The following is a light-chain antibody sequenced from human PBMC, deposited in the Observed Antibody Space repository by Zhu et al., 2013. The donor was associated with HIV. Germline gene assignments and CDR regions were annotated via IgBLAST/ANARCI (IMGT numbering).Light chain of an antibody. J-gene: IGKJ3*01. CDR2: GAT. V-gene: IGKV3-15*01. CDR1: QSISSN. CDR3: QQYYSTPLG. Sequence: EIVMTQSPATLSVSPGQRATLSCRASQSISSNLAWYQQKPGQAPRLLIYGATTRATGIPARFSGSGSGAEFTLTISSLESEDVAVYYCQQYYSTPLGFGPGTKVDIK.